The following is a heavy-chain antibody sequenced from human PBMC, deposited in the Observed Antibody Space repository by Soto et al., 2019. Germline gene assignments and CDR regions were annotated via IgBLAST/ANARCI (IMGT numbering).Heavy chain of an antibody. V-gene: IGHV1-3*05. CDR3: ARIIVVVTALDY. J-gene: IGHJ4*02. CDR1: GYTFTSYA. D-gene: IGHD2-21*02. CDR2: INAGNGNT. Sequence: QVQLVQSGAEEKKPGASVKVSCKASGYTFTSYAMHWVRQAPGQRLEWMGWINAGNGNTKYSQKFQGRVTITRDTSASTADMEPSSLRSEDTAVYYCARIIVVVTALDYWGQGTLVSVSS.